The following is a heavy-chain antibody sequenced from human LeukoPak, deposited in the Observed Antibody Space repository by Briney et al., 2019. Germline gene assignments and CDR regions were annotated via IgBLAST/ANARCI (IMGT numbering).Heavy chain of an antibody. Sequence: ASVKVSCKASGYTFTSYDINWVRQATGQGLEWMGWMSPNSGNTDYAQKFQGRVTMTRNTSISTAYMELSSLRSEDTAVYYCARGHSIYYDSSGYNLDYWGQGTLVTVSS. CDR1: GYTFTSYD. D-gene: IGHD3-22*01. CDR3: ARGHSIYYDSSGYNLDY. J-gene: IGHJ4*02. CDR2: MSPNSGNT. V-gene: IGHV1-8*01.